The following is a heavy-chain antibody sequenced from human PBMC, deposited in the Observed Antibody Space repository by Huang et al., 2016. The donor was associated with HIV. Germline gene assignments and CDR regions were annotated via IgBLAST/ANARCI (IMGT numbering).Heavy chain of an antibody. Sequence: LQLQESGPGLVKSSETLSLICTVSGGSISSSSYYWGGIRQPPGKGPEGIGSIYYSGNTYYNPPLKSRVTISVDTSKNQFSLKVNSVTAADTAVYYCARHGRVAGHYYNNMDVWGRGTTVTVSS. V-gene: IGHV4-39*01. CDR3: ARHGRVAGHYYNNMDV. CDR1: GGSISSSSYY. J-gene: IGHJ6*02. CDR2: IYYSGNT. D-gene: IGHD6-19*01.